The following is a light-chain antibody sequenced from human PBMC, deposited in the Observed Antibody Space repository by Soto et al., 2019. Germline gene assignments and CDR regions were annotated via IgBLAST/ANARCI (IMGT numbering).Light chain of an antibody. CDR1: LSIRSY. J-gene: IGKJ5*01. Sequence: DIQMTQPPSSLSASVGDRVTITCRASLSIRSYLNWYQQKPGRAPKLLLYAASSLQSGVPSRFSGSGSGTDFTLTISSLQPEDFATYYCQQSYSTPITFGQGTRLEIK. CDR2: AAS. CDR3: QQSYSTPIT. V-gene: IGKV1-39*01.